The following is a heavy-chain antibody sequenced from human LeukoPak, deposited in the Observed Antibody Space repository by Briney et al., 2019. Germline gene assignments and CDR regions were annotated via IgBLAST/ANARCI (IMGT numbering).Heavy chain of an antibody. Sequence: PGGSLRLSCAASGFTFSSYGMHWVRQAPGKGLKWVAFIRSDGSNKYYADSVKGRFTISRDNSKNTLYLQMNSLRAEDTAVYYCAKSSGSYYLSVDYWGQGTLVTVSS. CDR1: GFTFSSYG. CDR3: AKSSGSYYLSVDY. J-gene: IGHJ4*02. D-gene: IGHD1-26*01. V-gene: IGHV3-30*02. CDR2: IRSDGSNK.